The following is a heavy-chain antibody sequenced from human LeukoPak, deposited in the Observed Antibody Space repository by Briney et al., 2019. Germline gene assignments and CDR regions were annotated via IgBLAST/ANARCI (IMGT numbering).Heavy chain of an antibody. D-gene: IGHD3-10*01. Sequence: ASVKVSCKASRYTFTSYGISWVRQAPGHGLEGMGWISAYNGTTNYAQKLQGRVTMTTDTSTSTAYMELRSLRSDDTAVYYCARAKSVVGEYFRYWGQGTLVSVSS. J-gene: IGHJ4*02. CDR1: RYTFTSYG. CDR2: ISAYNGTT. CDR3: ARAKSVVGEYFRY. V-gene: IGHV1-18*01.